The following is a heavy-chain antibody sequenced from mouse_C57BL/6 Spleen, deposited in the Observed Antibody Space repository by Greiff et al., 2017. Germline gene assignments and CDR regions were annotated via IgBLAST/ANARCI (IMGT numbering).Heavy chain of an antibody. CDR3: ARRGVTTGDFDY. CDR2: IYPRSGNT. CDR1: GYTFTSYG. J-gene: IGHJ2*01. Sequence: VKLVESGAELARPGASVKLSCKASGYTFTSYGISWVKQRTGQGLEWIGEIYPRSGNTYYNEKFKGKATLTADKSSSTAYMELRSLTSEDSAVYFCARRGVTTGDFDYWGQGTTLTVSS. D-gene: IGHD1-1*01. V-gene: IGHV1-81*01.